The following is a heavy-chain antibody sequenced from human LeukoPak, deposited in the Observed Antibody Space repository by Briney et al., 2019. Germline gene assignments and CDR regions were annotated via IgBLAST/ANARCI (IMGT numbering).Heavy chain of an antibody. CDR3: ARDRQGLPQGGDWFDP. CDR1: GCSISPYS. CDR2: IYYRGST. J-gene: IGHJ5*02. V-gene: IGHV4-59*13. D-gene: IGHD6-19*01. Sequence: SETLSLTCTVSGCSISPYSWSWIRQPPEKGLEWIDFIYYRGSTNYNPSLKSRVTISVDTSKNQFSLRLSSVTAADTAVYYCARDRQGLPQGGDWFDPWGQGTLVTVSS.